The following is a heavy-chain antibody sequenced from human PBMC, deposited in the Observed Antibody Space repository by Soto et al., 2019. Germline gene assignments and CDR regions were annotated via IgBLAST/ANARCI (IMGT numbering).Heavy chain of an antibody. Sequence: ASVKVSCKTSGCIFTAYSMHWVRQAPGQGLEWMGVVNPSGGSAHYAQSFEGRVTLTRDTSTSTFYMELSSLRSEDTAVYYCAREENCRGGTCYSEYFHHWGQGTLVTSPQ. CDR3: AREENCRGGTCYSEYFHH. J-gene: IGHJ1*01. D-gene: IGHD2-15*01. V-gene: IGHV1-46*01. CDR1: GCIFTAYS. CDR2: VNPSGGSA.